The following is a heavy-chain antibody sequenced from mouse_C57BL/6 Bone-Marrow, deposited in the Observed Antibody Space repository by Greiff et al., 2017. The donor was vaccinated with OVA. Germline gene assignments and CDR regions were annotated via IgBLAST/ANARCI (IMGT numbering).Heavy chain of an antibody. V-gene: IGHV5-6*01. CDR2: ISSGGSYT. D-gene: IGHD2-5*01. Sequence: EVQVVESGGDLVKPGGSLKLSCAASGFTFSSYGMSWVRQTPDKRLEWVATISSGGSYTYYPDSVKGRFTIDRDNAKNSLYLHMRMPKADATAMYDCARPAYYSNYYAMDYWGQGTSVTVSS. CDR3: ARPAYYSNYYAMDY. CDR1: GFTFSSYG. J-gene: IGHJ4*01.